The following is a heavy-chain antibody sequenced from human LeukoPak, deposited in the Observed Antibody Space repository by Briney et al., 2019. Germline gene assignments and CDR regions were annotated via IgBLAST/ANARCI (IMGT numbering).Heavy chain of an antibody. D-gene: IGHD3-3*01. V-gene: IGHV1-18*01. Sequence: ASVKVSCKASGYTFTSYGISWVRQAPGQGLGWMGWISAYNGNTNYAQKLQGRVTMTTDTSTSKAYMELRRLRSDDPAVYYFGRDRITIFGVVMPRDAFDIWGQGTMVTVSS. CDR2: ISAYNGNT. CDR3: GRDRITIFGVVMPRDAFDI. CDR1: GYTFTSYG. J-gene: IGHJ3*02.